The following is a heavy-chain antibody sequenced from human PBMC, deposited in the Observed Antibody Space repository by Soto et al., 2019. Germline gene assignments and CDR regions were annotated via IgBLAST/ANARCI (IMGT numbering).Heavy chain of an antibody. CDR3: ARAPMVPTRSYFDS. Sequence: SETLSLTCTASDGSISNFYWSRIRQPPGKGLEWIGYISSSGNTNYNPSLKSRVSISVDTSKNQFSLNLTSVTAADTAVYYCARAPMVPTRSYFDSWGQGTPVTVSS. J-gene: IGHJ4*02. CDR2: ISSSGNT. V-gene: IGHV4-59*01. CDR1: DGSISNFY. D-gene: IGHD3-10*01.